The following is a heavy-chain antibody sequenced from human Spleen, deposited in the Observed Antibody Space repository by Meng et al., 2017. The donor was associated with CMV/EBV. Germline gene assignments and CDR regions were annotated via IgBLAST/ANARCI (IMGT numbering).Heavy chain of an antibody. CDR2: ISYDSKNK. CDR3: WSQHCSRTSCYQSGFDH. J-gene: IGHJ4*02. Sequence: FSFSKNAMHWVRQAPGKGLDWVAVISYDSKNKYYGDSVKGRFTISRDNAKDTVYLQMNSLRAEDTAVYYCWSQHCSRTSCYQSGFDHWGQGTLVTVSS. CDR1: FSFSKNA. D-gene: IGHD2-2*01. V-gene: IGHV3-30*04.